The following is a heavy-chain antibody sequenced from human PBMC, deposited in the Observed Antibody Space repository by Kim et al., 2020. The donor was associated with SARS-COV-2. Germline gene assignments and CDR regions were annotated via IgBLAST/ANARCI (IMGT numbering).Heavy chain of an antibody. D-gene: IGHD3-16*02. J-gene: IGHJ4*02. V-gene: IGHV7-4-1*02. CDR2: INTDTGSP. CDR1: GYTFTNHA. Sequence: ASVKVSCKASGYTFTNHAINWVRQAPGRGLEWMGWINTDTGSPTYAPDFTGRFVFSLDTSVRTAYLQIRSLEAEDTALDYCVRVVWGGYRYIDSLGQGTL. CDR3: VRVVWGGYRYIDS.